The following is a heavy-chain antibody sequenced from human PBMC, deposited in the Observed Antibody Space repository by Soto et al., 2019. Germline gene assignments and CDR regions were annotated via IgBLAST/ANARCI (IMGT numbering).Heavy chain of an antibody. D-gene: IGHD3-10*01. CDR1: GGSFSGYY. CDR3: ARVAGAYYGSGRAWFDP. J-gene: IGHJ5*02. Sequence: PSETLSLTCAVYGGSFSGYYWSWIRQPPGKGLEWIGEINHSGSTNYNPSLKSRVTISVDTSKNQFSLKLSSVTAADTAVYYCARVAGAYYGSGRAWFDPWGQGTLVTVSS. CDR2: INHSGST. V-gene: IGHV4-34*01.